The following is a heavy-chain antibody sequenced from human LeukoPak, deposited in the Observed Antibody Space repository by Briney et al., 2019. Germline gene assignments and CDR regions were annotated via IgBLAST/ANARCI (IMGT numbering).Heavy chain of an antibody. Sequence: SETLSLTCTVAGDSVTSRSYCWGWIRQPPEKGLEWIGCIYYSASSFYNSSLNSRVTISVDTSKNEFSLRLQSVTATDTALYYCVRHRSGQAWLDPWGQGTLVTVSS. J-gene: IGHJ5*02. D-gene: IGHD1-26*01. CDR1: GDSVTSRSYC. V-gene: IGHV4-39*01. CDR3: VRHRSGQAWLDP. CDR2: IYYSASS.